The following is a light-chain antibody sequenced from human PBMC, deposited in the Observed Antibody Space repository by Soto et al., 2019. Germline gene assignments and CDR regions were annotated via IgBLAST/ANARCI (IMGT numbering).Light chain of an antibody. CDR3: QQLESYPST. V-gene: IGKV1-9*01. J-gene: IGKJ4*01. CDR2: AAS. Sequence: IQLTQSPSSLSASVRDRVTITCRASQGFNTFLAWYQQKPGKAPKLLIYAASTLQSGVPSRFSGSGSGTDFTLTISSLQPEDFATYYCQQLESYPSTFGGGTKVAIK. CDR1: QGFNTF.